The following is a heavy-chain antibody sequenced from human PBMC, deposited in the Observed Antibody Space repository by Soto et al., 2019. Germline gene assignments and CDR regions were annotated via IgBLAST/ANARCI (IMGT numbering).Heavy chain of an antibody. V-gene: IGHV1-69*01. CDR2: LIPISATT. CDR3: ARSQGSSTSLEIYYYYYYGMDV. D-gene: IGHD2-2*01. Sequence: QVQLVQSGAEVKKPGSSVKVSCKASGGTFSSYAISWVRQAPVQGLEWMGGLIPISATTNYAQKFQGRVTITADESKSTAYMELSSLRSEDTAVYYCARSQGSSTSLEIYYYYYYGMDVWGQGTTVTVSS. CDR1: GGTFSSYA. J-gene: IGHJ6*02.